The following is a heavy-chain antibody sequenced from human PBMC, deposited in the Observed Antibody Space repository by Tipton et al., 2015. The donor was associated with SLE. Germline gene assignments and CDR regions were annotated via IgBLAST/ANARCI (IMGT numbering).Heavy chain of an antibody. Sequence: TLSLTCNVSGGSISSGGYYWSWIRQHPGKGLEWIGYTYYSVSPYYNPSLKSRVTISLDMSKNQFSLRLSSVTAADTAVYYCPIYYHDSTGLHWFDPWGQGTLVTVSS. CDR2: TYYSVSP. CDR3: PIYYHDSTGLHWFDP. V-gene: IGHV4-31*03. CDR1: GGSISSGGYY. J-gene: IGHJ5*02. D-gene: IGHD3-22*01.